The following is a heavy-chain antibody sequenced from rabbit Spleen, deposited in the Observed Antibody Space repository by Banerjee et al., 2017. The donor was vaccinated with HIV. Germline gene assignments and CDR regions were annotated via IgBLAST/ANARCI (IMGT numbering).Heavy chain of an antibody. J-gene: IGHJ3*01. CDR2: IDSSSSST. CDR1: GFSFNVNYY. Sequence: QEQLVESGGGLVQPEGSLTLTCTTSGFSFNVNYYMCWVRQAPGKGLEWIACIDSSSSSTWYATWAKGRFTCSKTSSTTVTLQMTSLTVADTATYFCARDTGSSFSSYGMDLWGQGTLVTVS. D-gene: IGHD8-1*01. V-gene: IGHV1S45*01. CDR3: ARDTGSSFSSYGMDL.